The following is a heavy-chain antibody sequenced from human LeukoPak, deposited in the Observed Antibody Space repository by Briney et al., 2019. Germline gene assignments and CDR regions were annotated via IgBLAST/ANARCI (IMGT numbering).Heavy chain of an antibody. CDR2: IYRDGSS. J-gene: IGHJ4*02. Sequence: QSGGSLRLSCVASGLSVSSNYMSWVRQAPGKGLEWVSVIYRDGSSYYAESVKGRFTISRDNSKNTLYIQMNSLRAEDTAVYYGARSFYDILIGYYQYFDYWGQGTLVTVSS. D-gene: IGHD3-9*01. CDR3: ARSFYDILIGYYQYFDY. CDR1: GLSVSSNY. V-gene: IGHV3-66*01.